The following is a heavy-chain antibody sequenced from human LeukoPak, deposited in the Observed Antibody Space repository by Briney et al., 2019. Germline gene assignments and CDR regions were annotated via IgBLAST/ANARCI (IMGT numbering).Heavy chain of an antibody. V-gene: IGHV1-46*01. CDR2: INPSGGST. CDR1: GYTFTSYY. D-gene: IGHD2-2*01. J-gene: IGHJ3*02. CDR3: ARPSVVVAAASGSMDI. Sequence: ASVKVSCKASGYTFTSYYMHWVRQAPGQGLEWMGLINPSGGSTSYAQKFQGRVTMTRDTSTSTVYMELSSLRSEDTALYYCARPSVVVAAASGSMDIWGQGTMVTVSS.